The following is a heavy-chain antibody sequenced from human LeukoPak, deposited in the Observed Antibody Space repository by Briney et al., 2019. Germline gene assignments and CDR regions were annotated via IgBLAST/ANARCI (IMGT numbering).Heavy chain of an antibody. Sequence: GGSLRLSXAASGFTFRSHDMHWVRQAPGKGLEWVTFVRFDGSDKNYADSVKGRFTISRDNSKNTLSLQMISLRAEDTAVYYCAKSLYPDAFDIWGQGTMVTVS. CDR2: VRFDGSDK. V-gene: IGHV3-30*02. D-gene: IGHD2-8*01. CDR3: AKSLYPDAFDI. CDR1: GFTFRSHD. J-gene: IGHJ3*02.